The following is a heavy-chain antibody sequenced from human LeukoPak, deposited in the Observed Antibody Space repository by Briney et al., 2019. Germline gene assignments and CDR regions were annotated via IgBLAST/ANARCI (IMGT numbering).Heavy chain of an antibody. V-gene: IGHV1-2*02. J-gene: IGHJ4*02. CDR3: ARAGYSSSRYPDFDY. Sequence: ASVKVSCKASGYTFTGYYMHWVRQAPGQGLEWMGWINPNSGGTNYAQKFQGRVTMTRDTSISTAYMELSRLRSDDTAVYYCARAGYSSSRYPDFDYWGQGTLVTVSS. CDR2: INPNSGGT. D-gene: IGHD6-13*01. CDR1: GYTFTGYY.